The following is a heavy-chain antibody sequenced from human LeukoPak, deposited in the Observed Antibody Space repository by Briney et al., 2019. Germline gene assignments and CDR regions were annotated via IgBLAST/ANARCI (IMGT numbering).Heavy chain of an antibody. CDR3: ARGATYYDFWSGSTAVNWFDP. CDR2: IYHSGST. V-gene: IGHV4-38-2*02. D-gene: IGHD3-3*01. J-gene: IGHJ5*02. CDR1: GYSIISDYF. Sequence: MTSETLSLTCTVSGYSIISDYFWGWIRQPPGQGLEWIGTIYHSGSTYYSPSLKSRVTVSVDTSKNEFSLNLTSVTAADTAVYYCARGATYYDFWSGSTAVNWFDPWGQGTLVTVSS.